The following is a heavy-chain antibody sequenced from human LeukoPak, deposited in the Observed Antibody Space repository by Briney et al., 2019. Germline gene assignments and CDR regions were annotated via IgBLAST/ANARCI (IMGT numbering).Heavy chain of an antibody. V-gene: IGHV4-59*12. CDR1: GGSISSYY. D-gene: IGHD6-13*01. J-gene: IGHJ4*02. CDR2: IYYSWST. CDR3: ARTARIAAAGLYFDY. Sequence: PSETLSLTCTVSGGSISSYYWSWIRQPPGKGLEWFGYIYYSWSTNYNPSLKSRVTISVDTSKIQFSLKLSSVTAADTAVYYCARTARIAAAGLYFDYWGQGTLVTVSS.